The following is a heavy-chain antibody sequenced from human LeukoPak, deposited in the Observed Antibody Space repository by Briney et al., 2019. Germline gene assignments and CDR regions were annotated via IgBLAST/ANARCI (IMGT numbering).Heavy chain of an antibody. CDR1: GGSISSYY. CDR2: MYYSGST. J-gene: IGHJ4*02. D-gene: IGHD5-24*01. Sequence: PSETLSLTCTVSGGSISSYYWSWIRQPPGKGLEWIGSMYYSGSTNYNPSLKSRVTISVDTSKNQFSLKLSSVTAADTAVYYCARENGYKYDSWGQGTLVTVSS. CDR3: ARENGYKYDS. V-gene: IGHV4-59*01.